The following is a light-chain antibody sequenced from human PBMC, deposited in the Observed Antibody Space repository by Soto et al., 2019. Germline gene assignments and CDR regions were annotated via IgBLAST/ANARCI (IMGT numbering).Light chain of an antibody. CDR2: GAS. CDR3: QHYNAFPWP. Sequence: DIQMTQSPSTLSASVGDRVTITCRASQSITNWLAWYQQKPGKALKLLIYGASSLESGVPSRFSGSGSGTEFTLTIGGLQPDDFATYYCQHYNAFPWPFGQGTKVEIK. CDR1: QSITNW. J-gene: IGKJ1*01. V-gene: IGKV1-5*01.